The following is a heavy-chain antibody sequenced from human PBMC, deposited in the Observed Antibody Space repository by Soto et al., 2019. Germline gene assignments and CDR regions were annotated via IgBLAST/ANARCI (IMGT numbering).Heavy chain of an antibody. CDR2: ISSSGSTI. CDR1: GFTFSDYY. Sequence: GESLKISCAASGFTFSDYYMSWIRQAPGKGLEWVSYISSSGSTIYYADSVKGRFTISRDNAKNSLYLQMNSLRAEDTAVYYCARNSGYYDSSGYYLPYWGQGTLVTVSS. V-gene: IGHV3-11*01. D-gene: IGHD3-22*01. CDR3: ARNSGYYDSSGYYLPY. J-gene: IGHJ4*02.